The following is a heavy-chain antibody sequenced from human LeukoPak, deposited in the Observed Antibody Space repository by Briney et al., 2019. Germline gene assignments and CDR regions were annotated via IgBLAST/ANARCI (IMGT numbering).Heavy chain of an antibody. CDR3: ARAPGYCSSTSCSDY. J-gene: IGHJ4*02. D-gene: IGHD2-2*01. V-gene: IGHV3-21*01. Sequence: GGSLRLSCAASGFTFSSYSMNWVRQAPGKGLEWVSSISSSSSYIYYADSVKGRFTISRDNAKNSLYLQMNSLRAEDTAVYYCARAPGYCSSTSCSDYWGQGTLVTVSS. CDR1: GFTFSSYS. CDR2: ISSSSSYI.